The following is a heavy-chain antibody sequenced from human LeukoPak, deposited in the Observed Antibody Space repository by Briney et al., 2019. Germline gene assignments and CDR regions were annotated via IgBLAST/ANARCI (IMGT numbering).Heavy chain of an antibody. CDR1: GYTFTSYG. D-gene: IGHD5-18*01. Sequence: SVKVSCKASGYTFTSYGISWVRQAPGQGLEWMGRIIPILGTANYAQKFQGRVTITADKSTSTAYMELSSLRSEDTAVYYCARQILAMAENYYYYMDVWGKGTTVTVSS. CDR2: IIPILGTA. J-gene: IGHJ6*03. CDR3: ARQILAMAENYYYYMDV. V-gene: IGHV1-69*04.